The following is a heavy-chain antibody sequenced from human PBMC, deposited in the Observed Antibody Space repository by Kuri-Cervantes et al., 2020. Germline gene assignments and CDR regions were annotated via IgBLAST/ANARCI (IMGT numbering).Heavy chain of an antibody. CDR3: ARRSRDYDTSGYALAFDI. D-gene: IGHD3-22*01. CDR1: GYTFNDYG. CDR2: ISTYNGYT. Sequence: ASVKVSCKASGYTFNDYGINWVRQAPEQGLEWMGWISTYNGYTNFAQKFQGRVTITTDESTSTVYMELSSLRSEDTAVYYCARRSRDYDTSGYALAFDIWGQGTMVTVSS. J-gene: IGHJ3*02. V-gene: IGHV1-18*01.